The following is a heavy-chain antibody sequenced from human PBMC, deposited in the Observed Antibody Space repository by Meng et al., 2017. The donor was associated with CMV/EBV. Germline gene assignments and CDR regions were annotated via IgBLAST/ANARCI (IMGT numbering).Heavy chain of an antibody. D-gene: IGHD4-11*01. CDR2: IIPILGIA. J-gene: IGHJ2*01. V-gene: IGHV1-69*10. Sequence: SVKVSCKASGGTFSSYTISWVRQAPGQGLEWMGGIIPILGIANYAQKFQGRVTIPADKSTSTAYMELSSLRSEDTAVYYCARADYSNYPGGRDWYFDLWGRGTLVTVSS. CDR1: GGTFSSYT. CDR3: ARADYSNYPGGRDWYFDL.